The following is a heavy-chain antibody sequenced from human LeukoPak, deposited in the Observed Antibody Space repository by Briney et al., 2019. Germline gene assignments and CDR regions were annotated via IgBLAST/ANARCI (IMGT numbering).Heavy chain of an antibody. CDR3: ARGPIGPVLRYFDWTPGGFDY. J-gene: IGHJ4*02. D-gene: IGHD3-9*01. Sequence: GGSLRLSCAASGFTFSSYWMSWVRQAPGKGLEWVANIKQDGSEKYYVDSVKGRFTISRDNAKNSLYLQMNSLRAEDTAVYYCARGPIGPVLRYFDWTPGGFDYWGQGTLVTVSS. CDR2: IKQDGSEK. V-gene: IGHV3-7*01. CDR1: GFTFSSYW.